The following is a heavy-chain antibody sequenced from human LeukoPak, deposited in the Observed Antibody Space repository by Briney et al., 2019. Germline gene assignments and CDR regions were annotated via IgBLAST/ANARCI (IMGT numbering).Heavy chain of an antibody. Sequence: PSETLSLTCTVSGGSISHYYWNWIRQPPGKGLEWIGYMYNSGNTNYNPSLKNRVTISVDTSKNQFSLKLRSVTAADTAVYYCARGGPDYDFWSGYYFDYWGQGTLVTVSS. J-gene: IGHJ4*02. D-gene: IGHD3-3*01. CDR1: GGSISHYY. CDR3: ARGGPDYDFWSGYYFDY. V-gene: IGHV4-59*01. CDR2: MYNSGNT.